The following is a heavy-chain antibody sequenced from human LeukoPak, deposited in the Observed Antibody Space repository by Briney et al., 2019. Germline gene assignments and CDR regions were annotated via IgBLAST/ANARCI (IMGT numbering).Heavy chain of an antibody. D-gene: IGHD2-2*01. CDR2: ISAYNGNT. CDR3: ARVYCSSTSCYVRGNWFDP. Sequence: GASVKVSCKASGYTFTSYGISWVRQAPGQGLEWMGWISAYNGNTNYAEKLEGRVTMTTDTSTSTAYMELRSLRSDDTAVYYCARVYCSSTSCYVRGNWFDPWGQGTLVTVSS. CDR1: GYTFTSYG. V-gene: IGHV1-18*01. J-gene: IGHJ5*02.